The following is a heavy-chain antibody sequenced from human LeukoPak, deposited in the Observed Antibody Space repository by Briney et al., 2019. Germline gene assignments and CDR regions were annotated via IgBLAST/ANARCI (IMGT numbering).Heavy chain of an antibody. CDR1: GYTFTGYY. V-gene: IGHV1-2*02. Sequence: ASVKVYCKASGYTFTGYYMHWVRQAPGQGLEWMGWINPNSGGTNYAQKFQGRVTMTRDTSISTAYMELSRLRSDDTAVYYCARDLAIFGVVIILPFYYGMDVWGQGTTVTVSS. CDR3: ARDLAIFGVVIILPFYYGMDV. CDR2: INPNSGGT. J-gene: IGHJ6*02. D-gene: IGHD3-3*01.